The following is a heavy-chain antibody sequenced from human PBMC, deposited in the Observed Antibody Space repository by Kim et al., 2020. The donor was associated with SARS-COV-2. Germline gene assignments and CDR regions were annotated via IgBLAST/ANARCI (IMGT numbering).Heavy chain of an antibody. CDR3: ARSAGPYDYYFDY. V-gene: IGHV5-51*01. J-gene: IGHJ4*02. Sequence: YSPSFRGQVTSAADKSTTTAYLQWSSLKASDTAMYYCARSAGPYDYYFDYWGQGTLVTVSS. D-gene: IGHD3-16*01.